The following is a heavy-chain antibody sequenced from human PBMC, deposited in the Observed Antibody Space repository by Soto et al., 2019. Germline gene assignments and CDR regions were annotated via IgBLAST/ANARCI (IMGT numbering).Heavy chain of an antibody. V-gene: IGHV4-4*07. Sequence: SETLSLTCTVSGVSISSYYWNWIRQPAGKGLEWIGRIFNGGSTSYNPSLKSRVTMSLDTSKNQFSLKLTSVAAADTAVYYCARDTGYSYGAAYDYWGQGTLVTVSS. CDR2: IFNGGST. D-gene: IGHD5-18*01. CDR1: GVSISSYY. CDR3: ARDTGYSYGAAYDY. J-gene: IGHJ4*02.